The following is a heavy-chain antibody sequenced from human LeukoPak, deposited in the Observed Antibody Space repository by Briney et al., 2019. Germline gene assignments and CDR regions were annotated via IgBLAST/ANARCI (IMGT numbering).Heavy chain of an antibody. CDR2: INSDGSST. CDR3: ARGGGYSYGTFDY. D-gene: IGHD5-18*01. CDR1: GFTFSSYW. J-gene: IGHJ4*02. V-gene: IGHV3-74*01. Sequence: GGSLRLSCAASGFTFSSYWMHWVRRAPGKGLVWVSRINSDGSSTSYADSVKGRFTISRDNAKNTLYLQMNSLRAEDTAVYYCARGGGYSYGTFDYWGQGTLVTVSS.